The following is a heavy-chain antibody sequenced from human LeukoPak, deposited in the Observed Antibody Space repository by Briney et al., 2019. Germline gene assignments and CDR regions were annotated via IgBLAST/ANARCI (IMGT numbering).Heavy chain of an antibody. D-gene: IGHD3-16*01. CDR3: ARDEVGGGPGIDL. CDR1: GFTVSSNY. CDR2: IHGHKNEV. J-gene: IGHJ5*02. V-gene: IGHV3-74*01. Sequence: PGGSLRLSCAASGFTVSSNYMSWVRQAPGKGLVWVSRIHGHKNEVYYAGAVEGRFTTSRDNAKNTLYLQMNSLTAEDTGFYYCARDEVGGGPGIDLWGRGTLVTVSS.